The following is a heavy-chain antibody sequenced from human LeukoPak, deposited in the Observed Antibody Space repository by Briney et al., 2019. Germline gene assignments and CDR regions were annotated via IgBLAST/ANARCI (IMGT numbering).Heavy chain of an antibody. V-gene: IGHV4-30-4*01. D-gene: IGHD3-22*01. CDR2: IYYSGST. CDR3: ARGSGGYARDDY. J-gene: IGHJ4*02. CDR1: GCSISSGDYS. Sequence: PSQTLSLTCTVSGCSISSGDYSWSWIRQPPGKGLEWIGYIYYSGSTYYNPSLKSRVTISVDTSKNQFSLKLSSVTAADTAVYYCARGSGGYARDDYWGQGTLVTVSS.